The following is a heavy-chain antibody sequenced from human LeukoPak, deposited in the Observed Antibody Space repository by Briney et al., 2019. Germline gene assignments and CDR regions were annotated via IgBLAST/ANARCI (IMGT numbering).Heavy chain of an antibody. J-gene: IGHJ4*02. CDR2: INHSGST. D-gene: IGHD3-22*01. CDR3: ARGPPYYYDSSGYYAN. CDR1: GGSFSGYY. Sequence: SVTLSLTCAVYGGSFSGYYWSWIRQPPGKGLEWIGEINHSGSTNHNPSLKSRVTISVDTSKNQFSLKLSSVTAADTAVYYCARGPPYYYDSSGYYANWGQGTLVTVSS. V-gene: IGHV4-34*01.